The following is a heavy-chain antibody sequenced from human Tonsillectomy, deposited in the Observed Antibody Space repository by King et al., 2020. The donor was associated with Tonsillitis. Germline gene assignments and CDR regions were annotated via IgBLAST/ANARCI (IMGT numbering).Heavy chain of an antibody. CDR3: ARELRKCSGGTCHLSYFGL. D-gene: IGHD2-15*01. J-gene: IGHJ2*01. CDR2: ISSASSYI. Sequence: VQLVESGGGLVKPGGSLRLSCAASGFTFNTYSMNWVRQAPGEGLEWVSSISSASSYIYYADSVKGRFTISRDNANNSLSLQMNSLRAEDTAIYYCARELRKCSGGTCHLSYFGLWGRGTLVTVSS. CDR1: GFTFNTYS. V-gene: IGHV3-21*01.